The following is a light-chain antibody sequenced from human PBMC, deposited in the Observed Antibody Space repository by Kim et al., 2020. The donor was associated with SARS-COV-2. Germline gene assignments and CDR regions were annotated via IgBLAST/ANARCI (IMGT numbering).Light chain of an antibody. V-gene: IGKV3-20*01. J-gene: IGKJ1*01. CDR1: QIVTSHY. CDR2: DAF. CDR3: QQYSTSPLT. Sequence: EIVLTQSPGTLSLSPGERVTLSCRASQIVTSHYLAWYQQKAGQAPRLLIYDAFDRATGIPDRFSASGSGTDFTLTISRLEPEDFAVYYCQQYSTSPLTFGQVTKMEI.